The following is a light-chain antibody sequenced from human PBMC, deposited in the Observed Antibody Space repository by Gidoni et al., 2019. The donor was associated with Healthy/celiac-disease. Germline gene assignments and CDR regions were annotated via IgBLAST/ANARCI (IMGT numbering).Light chain of an antibody. J-gene: IGLJ2*01. CDR1: KLGDKY. CDR2: QDS. CDR3: QAWDSSTAV. V-gene: IGLV3-1*01. Sequence: SYELTQPPPVSVSPGQTDSITCSGDKLGDKYACWYQQKPGQSPVLVIYQDSKRPSGIPERFSGSNSGNTATLTISGTQAMDEADYYCQAWDSSTAVFGGGTKLTVL.